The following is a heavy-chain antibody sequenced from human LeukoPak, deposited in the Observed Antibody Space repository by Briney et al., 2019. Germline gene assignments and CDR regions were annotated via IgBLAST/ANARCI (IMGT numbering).Heavy chain of an antibody. D-gene: IGHD3-22*01. CDR1: GGSISNNNYF. CDR3: ARVRITMIGLDYFDY. J-gene: IGHJ4*02. CDR2: IYYSGTT. Sequence: PSETLSLTCTVSGGSISNNNYFWGWIRQPPGKGLEWIGSIYYSGTTYYNPSLKSRVTISVDTSKNQFSLKLSSVTAADTAVYYCARVRITMIGLDYFDYWGQGTLVTVSS. V-gene: IGHV4-39*01.